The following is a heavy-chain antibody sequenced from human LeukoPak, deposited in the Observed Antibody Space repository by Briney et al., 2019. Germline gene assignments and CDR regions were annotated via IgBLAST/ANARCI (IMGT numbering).Heavy chain of an antibody. CDR2: INPNSDGT. Sequence: EASVKVSCKASGYTSTGYYMHWVRQAPGQGLEWMGWINPNSDGTNYARKFQGRVTMTRDTSISTAYMELSRLRSDDTAVYYCARGYQLLTGDYWGQGTLVTVSS. CDR3: ARGYQLLTGDY. CDR1: GYTSTGYY. V-gene: IGHV1-2*02. D-gene: IGHD2-2*01. J-gene: IGHJ4*02.